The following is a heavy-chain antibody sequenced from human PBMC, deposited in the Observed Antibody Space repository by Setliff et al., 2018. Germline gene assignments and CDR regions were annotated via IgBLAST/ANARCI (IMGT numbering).Heavy chain of an antibody. CDR1: GASITSGGFY. CDR3: AKVPITKVYFYMDV. CDR2: ISPSGST. Sequence: SETLSLTCSVSGASITSGGFYWTWIRQPAGKGLEWIGHISPSGSTTYNPSVKSRVTISLDTSKNQLSLKLSSVTAADTAVYYCAKVPITKVYFYMDVWGKGTTVTVSS. J-gene: IGHJ6*03. D-gene: IGHD3-10*01. V-gene: IGHV4-61*09.